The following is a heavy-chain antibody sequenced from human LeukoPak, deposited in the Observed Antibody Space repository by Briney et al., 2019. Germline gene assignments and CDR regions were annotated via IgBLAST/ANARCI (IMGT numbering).Heavy chain of an antibody. Sequence: PSETLSLTCTVSGGSISSYYWSWIRQPPGKGLEWIGYIYYSGSTNYNPSLKSRVTISVDTSKNQFSLKLSSVTAADTAVYYCARDTSTHYSDGYYYMDVWGKGTTVTISS. J-gene: IGHJ6*03. D-gene: IGHD3-22*01. CDR1: GGSISSYY. CDR3: ARDTSTHYSDGYYYMDV. CDR2: IYYSGST. V-gene: IGHV4-59*01.